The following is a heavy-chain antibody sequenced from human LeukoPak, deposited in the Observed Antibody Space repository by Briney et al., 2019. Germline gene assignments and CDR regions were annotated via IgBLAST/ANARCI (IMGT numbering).Heavy chain of an antibody. CDR2: ISYDGSNK. J-gene: IGHJ3*02. CDR1: GFTFSSYG. Sequence: PGGSLRLSCAASGFTFSSYGMHWVRQAPGKGLEWVAVISYDGSNKYYADSVKGRFTISRDNSKNTLYLQMNSLRAEDTAVYYCAKIQIHGYLRELLSIDIWGQGTMVTVSS. CDR3: AKIQIHGYLRELLSIDI. V-gene: IGHV3-30*18. D-gene: IGHD3-10*01.